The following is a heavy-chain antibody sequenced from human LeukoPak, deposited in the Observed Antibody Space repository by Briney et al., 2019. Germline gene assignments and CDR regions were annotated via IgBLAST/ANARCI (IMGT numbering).Heavy chain of an antibody. CDR3: AREATYYGDYDFWPTIYYYYMDV. Sequence: GGPLTLLRAAWGFPHRRYSMHGPPDAPGKAGECGTYIRSSKYTINYADSVKGRFTISRDNAKTSLYLQINSPRDEDTAVYYCAREATYYGDYDFWPTIYYYYMDVWGKGTTVTASS. CDR1: GFPHRRYS. D-gene: IGHD4-17*01. CDR2: IRSSKYTI. J-gene: IGHJ6*03. V-gene: IGHV3-48*02.